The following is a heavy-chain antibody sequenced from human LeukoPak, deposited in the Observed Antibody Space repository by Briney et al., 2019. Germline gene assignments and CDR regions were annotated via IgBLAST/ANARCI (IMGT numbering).Heavy chain of an antibody. J-gene: IGHJ4*02. CDR3: AKVRAYTYDSGLDY. V-gene: IGHV3-23*01. D-gene: IGHD5-18*01. Sequence: GGSLRLSCAASGFTFRNSAINWVRQAPGKGLEWVSFISDSGGSIFYADSVKGRFTISRDNSKNTLNLQMNSLRAEDTAVYYCAKVRAYTYDSGLDYWGQGTLVTVSS. CDR1: GFTFRNSA. CDR2: ISDSGGSI.